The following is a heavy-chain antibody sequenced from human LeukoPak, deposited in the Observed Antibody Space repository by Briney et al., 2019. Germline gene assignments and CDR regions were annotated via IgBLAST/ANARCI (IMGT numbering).Heavy chain of an antibody. J-gene: IGHJ6*03. CDR2: ITPIFGTA. CDR3: ARDSCSRASCYTPYYFYYYYSDV. V-gene: IGHV1-69*13. Sequence: ASVKVSCKPSGGTFSSYAISWVRQAPGQGLEWMGGITPIFGTANYAQKFQGRVTITADESTSAAYMELSSLRSEDTAVYYCARDSCSRASCYTPYYFYYYYSDVWGKGTTVTVSS. D-gene: IGHD2-2*01. CDR1: GGTFSSYA.